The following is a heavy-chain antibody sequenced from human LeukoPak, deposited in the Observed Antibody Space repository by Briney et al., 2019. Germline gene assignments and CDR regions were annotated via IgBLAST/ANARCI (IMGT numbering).Heavy chain of an antibody. J-gene: IGHJ3*02. V-gene: IGHV4-59*01. CDR1: GGSISSYY. CDR3: AREGYVEMATSDAFDI. CDR2: IYYSGST. D-gene: IGHD5-24*01. Sequence: SETLSLTCTVSGGSISSYYWSWIRQPPGKGLEWIGDIYYSGSTNYNPSLKSRVTISVDTSKNQFSLKLSSVTAAGTAVYYCAREGYVEMATSDAFDIWGQGTMVTVSS.